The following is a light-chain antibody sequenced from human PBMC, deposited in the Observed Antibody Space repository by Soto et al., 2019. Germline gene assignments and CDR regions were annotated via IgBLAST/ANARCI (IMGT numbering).Light chain of an antibody. J-gene: IGKJ1*01. CDR3: QQYVHWPPGT. CDR2: GAS. Sequence: EIVMTQSPATLSVSPGERATLSCRASQNVGNNLVWYQQKPGQAPRLLIYGASTRAAGIPDRFSGSGSGTEFTLTISSLQSEDVAVYYCQQYVHWPPGTFGQGTKVDIK. V-gene: IGKV3-15*01. CDR1: QNVGNN.